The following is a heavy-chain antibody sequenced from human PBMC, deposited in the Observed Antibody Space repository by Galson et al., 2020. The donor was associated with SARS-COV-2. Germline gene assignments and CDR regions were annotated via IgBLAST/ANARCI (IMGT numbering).Heavy chain of an antibody. V-gene: IGHV4-39*02. CDR3: AREAQCTTTCYSHMWFDP. J-gene: IGHJ5*02. D-gene: IGHD2-2*01. Sequence: SETLSLTCTVSGASISSGSYYWGWVRQPPGKGLEWIGTVYYSGSTYYNTSLKSRVTISADTSKNQISLKLTPVTAADTAVYYCAREAQCTTTCYSHMWFDPWGQGMLVTVSS. CDR1: GASISSGSYY. CDR2: VYYSGST.